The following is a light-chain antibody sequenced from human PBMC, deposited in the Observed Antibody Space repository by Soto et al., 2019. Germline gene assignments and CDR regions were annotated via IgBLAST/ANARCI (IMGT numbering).Light chain of an antibody. CDR3: QQYGGSVT. J-gene: IGKJ4*01. V-gene: IGKV3-20*01. CDR1: QSVNNNY. CDR2: STS. Sequence: EIVLTQSPGTLSLFPGERATLSCRASQSVNNNYLGWYQQKAGQAPRLLIYSTSRRSRGIPDMFSGSGSGTDFTLTISRLEPEDFAVYYCQQYGGSVTFGGGTKVEIK.